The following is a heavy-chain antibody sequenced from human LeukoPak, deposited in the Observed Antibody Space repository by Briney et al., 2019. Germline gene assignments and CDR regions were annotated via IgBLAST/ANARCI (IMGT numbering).Heavy chain of an antibody. CDR2: ISYDGSNK. D-gene: IGHD2/OR15-2a*01. J-gene: IGHJ4*02. CDR3: ARDKIEGPSNFDN. V-gene: IGHV3-30*03. Sequence: GSLRLSCAASGFTFSSYGMHWVRQAPGKGLEWVAVISYDGSNKYYADSVKGRFTISRDNAKNSLYLQMNSLRAEDTAIYYCARDKIEGPSNFDNWGQGTLVIVSS. CDR1: GFTFSSYG.